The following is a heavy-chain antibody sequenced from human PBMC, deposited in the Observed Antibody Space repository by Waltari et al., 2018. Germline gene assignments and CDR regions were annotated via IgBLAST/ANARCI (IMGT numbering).Heavy chain of an antibody. J-gene: IGHJ4*02. CDR3: AKARGNCSSGRCFFDY. D-gene: IGHD2-15*01. CDR1: GSNSDENA. V-gene: IGHV3-9*02. CDR2: ISWKSDSI. Sequence: EVQLVESGGGLVQPGRSLRPPCEASGSNSDENAMHWVRQAPGKGLELVSGISWKSDSIDYADSVKGRFTISRDNAKNSLYLQMNSLRAEDMAFYYCAKARGNCSSGRCFFDYWGQGTLVTVSS.